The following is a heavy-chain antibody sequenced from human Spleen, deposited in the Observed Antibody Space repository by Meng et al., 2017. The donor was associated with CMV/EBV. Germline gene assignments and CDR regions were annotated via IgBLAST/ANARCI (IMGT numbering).Heavy chain of an antibody. Sequence: GGSLRLSCKGSGYRFPNYWIGWVRQMPGKGLEWMGIMHPGDSDTRYSPSFQGQVTISADKSISTAYLQWSNLRASDTAIYYCARGDCSSDSCYPDAFDIWGQGTLVTVSS. V-gene: IGHV5-51*01. CDR2: MHPGDSDT. D-gene: IGHD2-2*01. CDR1: GYRFPNYW. J-gene: IGHJ3*02. CDR3: ARGDCSSDSCYPDAFDI.